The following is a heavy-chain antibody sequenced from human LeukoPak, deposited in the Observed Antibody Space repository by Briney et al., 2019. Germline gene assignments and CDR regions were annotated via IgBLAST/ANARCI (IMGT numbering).Heavy chain of an antibody. CDR3: VRQQTPHGNFDY. D-gene: IGHD1-26*01. J-gene: IGHJ4*02. Sequence: GGSLRLSCATSGFTFSSYAMHWVRQATGKGLEWVSAIGTAGDTFYPGSVKGRFTISRENAMNSLSLQMNSLRAEDTAVYYCVRQQTPHGNFDYWGQGTLVTVSS. CDR1: GFTFSSYA. CDR2: IGTAGDT. V-gene: IGHV3-13*01.